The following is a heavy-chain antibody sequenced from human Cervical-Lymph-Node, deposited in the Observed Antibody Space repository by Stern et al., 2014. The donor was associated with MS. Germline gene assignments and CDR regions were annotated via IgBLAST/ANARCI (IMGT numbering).Heavy chain of an antibody. CDR3: ARAIQYYYGMDV. J-gene: IGHJ6*02. D-gene: IGHD3-3*01. Sequence: VQLVESGAEVKKPGTSVKVSCKASGYRFTDHYMHWVRQTPGQGLEWMGWINPTSGGTVYAQRFLGRITVTRDTSTTTLYMELRGLRSDDTAVYYCARAIQYYYGMDVWGQGTTVTVSS. V-gene: IGHV1-2*02. CDR2: INPTSGGT. CDR1: GYRFTDHY.